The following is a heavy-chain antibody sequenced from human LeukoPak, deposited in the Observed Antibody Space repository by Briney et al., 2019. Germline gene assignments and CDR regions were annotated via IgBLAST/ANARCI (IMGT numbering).Heavy chain of an antibody. D-gene: IGHD1-26*01. V-gene: IGHV1-69*02. CDR2: IIPILGIA. J-gene: IGHJ3*02. CDR1: GGTFSSYT. Sequence: SVKVSCKASGGTFSSYTISWVRQAPGQGLEWMGRIIPILGIANYAQKFQGRVTITADKSTSTAYMELSSLRSEDTAVYYCASALRWRGAAFDIWGQGTMVTVSS. CDR3: ASALRWRGAAFDI.